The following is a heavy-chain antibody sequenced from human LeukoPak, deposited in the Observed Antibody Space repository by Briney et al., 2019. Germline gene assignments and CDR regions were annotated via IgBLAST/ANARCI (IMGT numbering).Heavy chain of an antibody. CDR3: ARDGWPAFDY. CDR2: TYYRSKWYN. Sequence: SQTLSLTCAISGDSVSSYTAAWNWLRQSPSRGLEWLGSTYYRSKWYNDYGESVKSRITINPDTSKNQFSLQLNSVTPEDTAVYYCARDGWPAFDYWGQGTLVTVSS. V-gene: IGHV6-1*01. CDR1: GDSVSSYTAA. D-gene: IGHD2-15*01. J-gene: IGHJ4*02.